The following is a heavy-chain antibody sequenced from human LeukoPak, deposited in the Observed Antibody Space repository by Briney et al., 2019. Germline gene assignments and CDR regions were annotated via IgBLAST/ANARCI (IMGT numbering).Heavy chain of an antibody. CDR3: AREDGGYYSESSIRLDP. D-gene: IGHD3-22*01. CDR1: GGSISSGSYY. CDR2: IYTSGST. J-gene: IGHJ5*02. Sequence: TSETLSLTCTVSGGSISSGSYYWSWIRQPAGKGLEWIGRIYTSGSTNYNPSLKSRVTISVDTSKNQFSLNLSSVTAADTAVYYCAREDGGYYSESSIRLDPWGEGTLVTVSS. V-gene: IGHV4-61*02.